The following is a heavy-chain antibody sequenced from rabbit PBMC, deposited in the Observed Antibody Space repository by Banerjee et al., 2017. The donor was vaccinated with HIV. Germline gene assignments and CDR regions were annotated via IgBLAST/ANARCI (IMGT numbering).Heavy chain of an antibody. V-gene: IGHV1S45*01. J-gene: IGHJ6*01. CDR1: GFSFSRGDY. Sequence: QEQLVESGGGLVQPEGSLTLTCTASGFSFSRGDYMCWVRQAPGKGLEWIGRIYPDYGRTDYASWVNGRFTCSKTSSTTVTLQMTSLTVADTATYFCARDTGSSFSTYGMDLWGQGTLVTVS. D-gene: IGHD8-1*01. CDR2: IYPDYGRT. CDR3: ARDTGSSFSTYGMDL.